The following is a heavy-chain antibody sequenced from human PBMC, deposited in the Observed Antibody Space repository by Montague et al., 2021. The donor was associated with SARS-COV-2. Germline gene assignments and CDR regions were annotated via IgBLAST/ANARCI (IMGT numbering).Heavy chain of an antibody. Sequence: SETLSLTCAVSGGSITSENWWSWVRQPPGKGLEWIAETHQWGGTNYNPSLKSRITMAVDTSKNQFSLNLISVTAADTAVYFCVRMGAAHRLNNWFDPWGQGALVTVSS. CDR3: VRMGAAHRLNNWFDP. D-gene: IGHD1-26*01. J-gene: IGHJ5*02. CDR2: THQWGGT. V-gene: IGHV4-55*09. CDR1: GGSITSENW.